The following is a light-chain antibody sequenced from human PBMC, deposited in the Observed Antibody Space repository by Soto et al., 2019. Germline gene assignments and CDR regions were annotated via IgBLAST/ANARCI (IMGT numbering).Light chain of an antibody. CDR3: QQSYSNPWT. CDR2: AAS. Sequence: DIQMTQSPSSLSASVGDRVTITCRASQSISNYLNWYQLKPGKVPKLLIYAASSFQSGVPSRFSGSGSGTDFTLTISSLQPEDFATYYCQQSYSNPWTFGQGTKVEI. CDR1: QSISNY. V-gene: IGKV1-39*01. J-gene: IGKJ1*01.